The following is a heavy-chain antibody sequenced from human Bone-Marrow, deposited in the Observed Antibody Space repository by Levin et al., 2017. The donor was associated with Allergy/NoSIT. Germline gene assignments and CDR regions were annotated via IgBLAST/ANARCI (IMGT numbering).Heavy chain of an antibody. CDR3: ARDRIRRTAMVGAYFDY. V-gene: IGHV3-21*01. CDR1: GFTFSSYS. D-gene: IGHD5-18*01. CDR2: ISSSSSYI. Sequence: PGGSLRLSCAASGFTFSSYSMNWVRQAPGKGLEWVSSISSSSSYIYYADSVKGRFTISRDNAKNSLYLQMNSLRAEDTAVYYCARDRIRRTAMVGAYFDYWGQGTLVTVSS. J-gene: IGHJ4*02.